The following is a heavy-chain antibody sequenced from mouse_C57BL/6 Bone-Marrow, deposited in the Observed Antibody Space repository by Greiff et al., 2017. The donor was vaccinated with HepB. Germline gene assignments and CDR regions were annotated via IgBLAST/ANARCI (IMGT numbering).Heavy chain of an antibody. CDR3: ARSATTVVLDY. Sequence: VKLQESGPELVKPGASVKISCKASGYAFSSSWMNWVKQRPGKGLEWIGRIYPGDGDTNYNGKFKGKATLTADKSSSTAYMQLSSLTSEDSAVYFCARSATTVVLDYWGQGTTLTVSS. CDR2: IYPGDGDT. J-gene: IGHJ2*01. CDR1: GYAFSSSW. V-gene: IGHV1-82*01. D-gene: IGHD1-1*01.